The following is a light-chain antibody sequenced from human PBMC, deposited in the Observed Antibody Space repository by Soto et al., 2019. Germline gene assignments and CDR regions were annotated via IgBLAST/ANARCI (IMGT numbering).Light chain of an antibody. CDR3: SSYAGRYSVV. CDR2: DVI. Sequence: QSALTQPRSVSGSRGQSVTITCGGTSSDIGHYNYVSWYQQHPGRAPKLIIYDVIKRPAGVPDRFSGSKTGNTASLTISGLQADDEADYYCSSYAGRYSVVFGGGTKVNVL. CDR1: SSDIGHYNY. J-gene: IGLJ2*01. V-gene: IGLV2-11*01.